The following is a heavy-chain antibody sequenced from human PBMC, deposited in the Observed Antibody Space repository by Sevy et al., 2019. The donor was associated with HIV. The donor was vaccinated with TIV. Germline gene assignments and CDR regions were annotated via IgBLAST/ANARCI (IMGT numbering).Heavy chain of an antibody. D-gene: IGHD3-22*01. CDR1: GGTFSSYA. J-gene: IGHJ4*02. Sequence: ASVKVSCKASGGTFSSYAISWVRQAPGQGLEWMGGIIPIFGTANYAQKFQGRVTITADKSTSTAYMELSSLRSEDTAVYYCARDLRPYDSSAYYSGYWGQGTLVTVSS. CDR2: IIPIFGTA. V-gene: IGHV1-69*06. CDR3: ARDLRPYDSSAYYSGY.